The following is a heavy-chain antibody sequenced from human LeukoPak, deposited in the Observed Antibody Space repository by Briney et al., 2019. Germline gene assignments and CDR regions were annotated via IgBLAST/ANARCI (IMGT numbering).Heavy chain of an antibody. CDR2: ISAYNGNT. D-gene: IGHD3-9*01. J-gene: IGHJ4*02. Sequence: ASVTVSCKASGYTFTSYGISWVRQAPGQGLEWMGWISAYNGNTNYAQKLQGRVTMTTDTSTSTAYMELRSLRSDDTAVYYCAMLHSMTGADYWGQGTLVTVSS. CDR1: GYTFTSYG. CDR3: AMLHSMTGADY. V-gene: IGHV1-18*01.